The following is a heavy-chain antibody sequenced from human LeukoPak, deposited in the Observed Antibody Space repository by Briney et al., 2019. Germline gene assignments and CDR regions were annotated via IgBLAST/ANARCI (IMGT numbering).Heavy chain of an antibody. CDR1: QFTFRAYP. CDR2: ISYDGTRK. V-gene: IGHV3-30*04. D-gene: IGHD5-24*01. Sequence: SGGSLRLFCAASQFTFRAYPMHWVRQGPGKGLEWVAFISYDGTRKYSADSVKGRFTISRDNSKSTLYLQMHSLTAEDTAVYYCARDRGYIYAPLDSWDQGTLVTVSS. J-gene: IGHJ4*02. CDR3: ARDRGYIYAPLDS.